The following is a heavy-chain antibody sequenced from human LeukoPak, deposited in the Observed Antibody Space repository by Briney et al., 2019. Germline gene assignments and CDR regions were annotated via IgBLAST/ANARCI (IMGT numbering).Heavy chain of an antibody. CDR3: AKDSMTTVSDYYYGMDV. Sequence: GGSLRLSCAASGFTFSSYAMSWVRQAPGKGLEWVSAISGSGGSTYYADSVKGRFTISRDNSKNTLYLQMNSLRAEDTAVYYCAKDSMTTVSDYYYGMDVWGQGTTVTVSS. D-gene: IGHD4-17*01. CDR2: ISGSGGST. CDR1: GFTFSSYA. V-gene: IGHV3-23*01. J-gene: IGHJ6*02.